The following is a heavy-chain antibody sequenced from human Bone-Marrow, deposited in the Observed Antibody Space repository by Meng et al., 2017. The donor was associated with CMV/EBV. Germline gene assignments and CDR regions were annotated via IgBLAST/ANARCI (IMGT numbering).Heavy chain of an antibody. CDR2: INHSGST. CDR1: GASFSSYY. D-gene: IGHD3-3*01. V-gene: IGHV4-34*01. J-gene: IGHJ5*02. CDR3: AKKGLRFLEILSVGWFEP. Sequence: SETLSLTCAVYGASFSSYYWTWIRQPPGKGLEWIGEINHSGSTNYNPSLKSRLTMSVDASKNQFSLRLSSVTAADTAVYYCAKKGLRFLEILSVGWFEPWGQGTLVTVSS.